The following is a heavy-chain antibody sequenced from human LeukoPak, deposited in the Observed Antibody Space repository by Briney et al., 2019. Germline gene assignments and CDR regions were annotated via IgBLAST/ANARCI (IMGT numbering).Heavy chain of an antibody. V-gene: IGHV4-59*01. J-gene: IGHJ4*02. CDR2: IYYSGST. CDR1: AGSISSYY. CDR3: AREVKVGNTDTGYYFDY. Sequence: SETLSLTCTVSAGSISSYYWSWIRQPPGKGLEWIGYIYYSGSTSYNPSLKSRVTISADTSKSQFSLKLNSVTAADTALYYCAREVKVGNTDTGYYFDYRGQGILVTVSS. D-gene: IGHD2/OR15-2a*01.